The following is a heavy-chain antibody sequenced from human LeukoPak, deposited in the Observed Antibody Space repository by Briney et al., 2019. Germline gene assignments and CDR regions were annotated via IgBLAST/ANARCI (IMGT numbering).Heavy chain of an antibody. J-gene: IGHJ6*03. Sequence: SETLSLTCTVSGGSISSYYWSWIRQPPGKRLEWIGCIYYSGSTNYNPSLKSRVTISVDTSKNQFSLKLSSVTAADTAVYYCASGYEAHYYYMDVWGKGTTVTVSS. V-gene: IGHV4-59*01. CDR2: IYYSGST. D-gene: IGHD5-12*01. CDR1: GGSISSYY. CDR3: ASGYEAHYYYMDV.